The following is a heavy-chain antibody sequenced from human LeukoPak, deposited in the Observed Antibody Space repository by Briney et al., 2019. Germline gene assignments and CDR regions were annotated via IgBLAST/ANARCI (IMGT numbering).Heavy chain of an antibody. CDR2: IYYSGST. CDR1: GGPISSYY. Sequence: SETLSLTCTVSGGPISSYYWSWIRQPPGKGLEWIGYIYYSGSTNYNPSLKSRVTISVDTSKNQFSLKLSSVTAADTAVYYCARAISLDYWGQGTLVTVSS. J-gene: IGHJ4*02. D-gene: IGHD5-12*01. CDR3: ARAISLDY. V-gene: IGHV4-59*01.